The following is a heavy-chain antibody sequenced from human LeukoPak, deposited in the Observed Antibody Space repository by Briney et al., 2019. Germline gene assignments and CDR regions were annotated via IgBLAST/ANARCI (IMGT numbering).Heavy chain of an antibody. V-gene: IGHV7-4-1*02. CDR2: INTNTGNP. D-gene: IGHD3-3*01. Sequence: VSVKVSCKASGYTFTSYAMNWVRQAPGQGLEWMGWINTNTGNPTYAQGFTGRFVFSLDTSVSTAYLQISSLKAEDTAVYYCARANRFLEWLLSDDYYYYMDVWGKGTTVTVSS. J-gene: IGHJ6*03. CDR3: ARANRFLEWLLSDDYYYYMDV. CDR1: GYTFTSYA.